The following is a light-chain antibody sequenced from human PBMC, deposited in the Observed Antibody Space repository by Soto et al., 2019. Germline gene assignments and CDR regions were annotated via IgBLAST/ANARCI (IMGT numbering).Light chain of an antibody. V-gene: IGKV1-5*03. CDR2: KAS. CDR3: QQHGTYST. CDR1: RSISVW. J-gene: IGKJ1*01. Sequence: DIQMTQSSSTLSASVGDRVTITCRASRSISVWLAWYQQKPGKAPKLLIYKASSLESGVPSRFSGSGSGTEFTLTISSLQPDDFATYYCQQHGTYSTFGQGTKVDIK.